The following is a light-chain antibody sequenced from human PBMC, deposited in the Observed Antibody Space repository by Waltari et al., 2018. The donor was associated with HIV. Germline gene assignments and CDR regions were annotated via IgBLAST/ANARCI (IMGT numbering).Light chain of an antibody. V-gene: IGKV1-5*03. Sequence: IQMTQSPSTLSASVGDTVTITCRASQSINNWLAWYQQKPGKVPKVLIYKTSTLESGVPSRFSGSGSGTEFTLTISSLQPDDFATYYCQQYHGNLWTFGQGTKVGIK. J-gene: IGKJ1*01. CDR3: QQYHGNLWT. CDR1: QSINNW. CDR2: KTS.